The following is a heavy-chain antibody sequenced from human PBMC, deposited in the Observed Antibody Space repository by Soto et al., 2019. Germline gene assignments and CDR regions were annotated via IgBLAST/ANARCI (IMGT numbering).Heavy chain of an antibody. CDR3: AAMATRTAGYYDMDV. V-gene: IGHV3-53*02. Sequence: EVQLVETGGGLIQPGGSLRLSCAASGFTVSSNYMSWVRQAPGKGLEWVSVIYSGGSTYYADSVKGRFTISRDNSKNTLYLQMNSLRAEDTAVYYCAAMATRTAGYYDMDVWGQGTTVTVSS. J-gene: IGHJ6*02. D-gene: IGHD5-12*01. CDR2: IYSGGST. CDR1: GFTVSSNY.